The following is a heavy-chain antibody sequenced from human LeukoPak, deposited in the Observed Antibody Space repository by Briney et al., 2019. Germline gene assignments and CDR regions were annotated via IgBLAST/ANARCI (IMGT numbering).Heavy chain of an antibody. CDR2: INAGNGNT. CDR1: GYTFTSYA. J-gene: IGHJ4*02. V-gene: IGHV1-3*01. CDR3: ARVSGNPRFLEWLYPDY. Sequence: GASVKVSCKASGYTFTSYAMHWVRQAPGQRLEWMGWINAGNGNTKYSQKFQGRVTITRDTPASTAYMELSSLRSEDTAVYYCARVSGNPRFLEWLYPDYWGQGTLVTVSS. D-gene: IGHD3-3*01.